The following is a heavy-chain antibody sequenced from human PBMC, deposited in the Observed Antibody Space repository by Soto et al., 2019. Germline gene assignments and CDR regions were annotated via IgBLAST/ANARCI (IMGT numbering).Heavy chain of an antibody. CDR3: ARIGVYYYYGMDV. Sequence: SETLSLTCTVSGGSMSSSSYYWGWIRQPTGKGLEWIGSIYYSGSTYYNPSLKSRVTISVDTSKNQFSLKLSSVTAADTAVYYCARIGVYYYYGMDVWGQGTTVTVSS. V-gene: IGHV4-39*01. CDR1: GGSMSSSSYY. J-gene: IGHJ6*02. D-gene: IGHD3-3*01. CDR2: IYYSGST.